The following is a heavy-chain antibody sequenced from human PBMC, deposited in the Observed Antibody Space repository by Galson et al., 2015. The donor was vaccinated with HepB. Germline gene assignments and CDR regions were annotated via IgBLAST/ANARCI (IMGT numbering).Heavy chain of an antibody. Sequence: SVKVSCKASGYTLTSYGISWVRQAPGQGLEWMGWISAYNGSTNYAQKLQGRVTMTTDTSTSTAYMELRSLRSDDTAVYYCARDPGGGYSYGTFDYWGQGTLVTVSS. CDR2: ISAYNGST. CDR1: GYTLTSYG. J-gene: IGHJ4*02. D-gene: IGHD5-18*01. V-gene: IGHV1-18*01. CDR3: ARDPGGGYSYGTFDY.